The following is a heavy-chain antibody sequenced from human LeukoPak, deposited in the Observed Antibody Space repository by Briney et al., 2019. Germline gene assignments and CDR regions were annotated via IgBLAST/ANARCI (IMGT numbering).Heavy chain of an antibody. CDR3: ARDGGRLGATFN. J-gene: IGHJ4*02. Sequence: KPGGSLRLSCAASGFTFSSYSMNWVRQAPGKGLEWVSSISSSSSYIYYADSVKGRFTISRDNAKNSLYLQMNSLRAEDTAVYYCARDGGRLGATFNWGQGTLVTVSS. CDR1: GFTFSSYS. V-gene: IGHV3-21*01. CDR2: ISSSSSYI. D-gene: IGHD1-26*01.